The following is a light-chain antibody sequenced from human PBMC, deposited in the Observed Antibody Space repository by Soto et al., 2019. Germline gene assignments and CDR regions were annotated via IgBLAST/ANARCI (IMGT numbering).Light chain of an antibody. CDR3: QQDNNWPQT. CDR2: GAS. Sequence: EIVLTHSPGTLSVYPVERATLSCRASQSVSSNLAWYQQKPGQAPRLLIYGASTRATGIPARFSGSGSGTEFTLTISSLQSEDFAVYYCQQDNNWPQTFGQGAKV. CDR1: QSVSSN. V-gene: IGKV3-15*01. J-gene: IGKJ1*01.